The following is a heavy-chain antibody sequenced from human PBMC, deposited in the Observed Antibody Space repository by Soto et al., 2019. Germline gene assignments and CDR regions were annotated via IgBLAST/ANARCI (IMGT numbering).Heavy chain of an antibody. Sequence: QVQLQESGPGLVKSSQTLSLTCTVSGGSISSDGNYWSWIRQHPGKGLEWIGYIYYSGSTNYNPSVKSRVTISVDTSKYQFSLKLNSVTAADTAVYYCARARMVRGIIYYYGMDVWGQGTTVTVSS. V-gene: IGHV4-31*03. J-gene: IGHJ6*02. CDR2: IYYSGST. D-gene: IGHD3-10*01. CDR1: GGSISSDGNY. CDR3: ARARMVRGIIYYYGMDV.